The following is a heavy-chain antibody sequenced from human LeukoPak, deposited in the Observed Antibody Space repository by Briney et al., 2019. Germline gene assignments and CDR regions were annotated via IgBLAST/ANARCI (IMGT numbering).Heavy chain of an antibody. V-gene: IGHV3-33*01. CDR2: IWYDGSNK. CDR1: GFTFSTYG. J-gene: IGHJ6*02. D-gene: IGHD1-26*01. Sequence: PGRSLRLSCAASGFTFSTYGLHWVRQAPGKGLEWVALIWYDGSNKYYADSVKGRFTISRDNSKNTLYLQMNSLRAEDTAVYYCARVGSGLYGMDVWGQGTTVTVSS. CDR3: ARVGSGLYGMDV.